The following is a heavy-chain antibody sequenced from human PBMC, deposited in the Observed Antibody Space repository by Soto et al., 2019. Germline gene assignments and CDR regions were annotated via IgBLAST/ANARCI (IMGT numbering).Heavy chain of an antibody. CDR2: INPSGGST. CDR3: ARDQTVDTAMVPLFDY. CDR1: GYTFTSYY. Sequence: GASVKVSCKASGYTFTSYYMHWVRQAPGQGLEWMGIINPSGGSTSYAQKFQGRVTMTRDTSTSTVYMELSSLRSEDTAVYYCARDQTVDTAMVPLFDYWGQGTLVTVSS. J-gene: IGHJ4*02. D-gene: IGHD5-18*01. V-gene: IGHV1-46*01.